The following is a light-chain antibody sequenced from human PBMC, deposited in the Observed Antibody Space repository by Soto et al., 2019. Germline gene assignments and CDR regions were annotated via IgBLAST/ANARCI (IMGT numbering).Light chain of an antibody. Sequence: EIVMTQSPATLSVSPGEGATLSCRASQSVRTKLAWYQQTAGQAPRLLIYGASTRATGVSDRFSGSGSGTEYTLTISSLQSEDFAVYYCQQYDTWPSITFGQGTRLEIK. CDR2: GAS. J-gene: IGKJ5*01. CDR1: QSVRTK. CDR3: QQYDTWPSIT. V-gene: IGKV3-15*01.